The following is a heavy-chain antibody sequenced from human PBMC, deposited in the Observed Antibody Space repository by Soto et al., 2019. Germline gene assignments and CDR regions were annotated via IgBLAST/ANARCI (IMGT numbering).Heavy chain of an antibody. CDR3: ARRWYYDFWSGYYLGNDAFDI. V-gene: IGHV4-39*01. D-gene: IGHD3-3*01. CDR1: GGSISSSSYY. CDR2: IYYSGST. Sequence: SETLSLTCTVSGGSISSSSYYWGWIRQPPGKGLEWIGSIYYSGSTYYNPSLKSRVTISVDTSKNQFSLKLSSVTAADTAVYYCARRWYYDFWSGYYLGNDAFDIWGQGTMVTVSS. J-gene: IGHJ3*02.